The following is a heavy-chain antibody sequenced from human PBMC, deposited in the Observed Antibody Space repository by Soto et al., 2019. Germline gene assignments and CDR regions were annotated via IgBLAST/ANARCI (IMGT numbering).Heavy chain of an antibody. Sequence: VKVSCQASGGTFSSYAISWVRQAPGQGLEWMGGIIPIFGTANYAQKFQGRVTITADESTSTAYMELSSLRSEDTAVYYCARRKSIAAHLFDYWGQGTLVTVSS. J-gene: IGHJ4*02. CDR2: IIPIFGTA. D-gene: IGHD6-6*01. V-gene: IGHV1-69*01. CDR1: GGTFSSYA. CDR3: ARRKSIAAHLFDY.